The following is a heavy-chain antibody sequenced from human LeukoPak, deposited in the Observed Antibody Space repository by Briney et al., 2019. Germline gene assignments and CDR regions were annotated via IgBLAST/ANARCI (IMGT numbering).Heavy chain of an antibody. CDR1: GGTFISYA. CDR3: ARPLLDHRYSGYDFSY. J-gene: IGHJ4*02. V-gene: IGHV1-69*01. Sequence: ASVKVSCKASGGTFISYAISWVRQAPGQGLEWMGGIIPIFGTANYAQKFQGRVAITADESTSTAYMELSSLRSEDTAVYYCARPLLDHRYSGYDFSYWGQGTLVTVSS. D-gene: IGHD5-12*01. CDR2: IIPIFGTA.